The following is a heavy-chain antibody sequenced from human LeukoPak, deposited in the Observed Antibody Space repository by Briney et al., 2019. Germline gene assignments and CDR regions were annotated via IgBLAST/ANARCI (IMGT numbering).Heavy chain of an antibody. J-gene: IGHJ4*02. V-gene: IGHV3-30*02. Sequence: GGSLRLSCAASGFSFSGYGMHWVRQAPGKGLEWVTFIRYDGSTKSYADSVKGRFTIARVNSKNTLYLQMNSLRAEDTAVYFCAKDYNNGFDYWGQGALVTVSS. CDR3: AKDYNNGFDY. CDR1: GFSFSGYG. D-gene: IGHD1-14*01. CDR2: IRYDGSTK.